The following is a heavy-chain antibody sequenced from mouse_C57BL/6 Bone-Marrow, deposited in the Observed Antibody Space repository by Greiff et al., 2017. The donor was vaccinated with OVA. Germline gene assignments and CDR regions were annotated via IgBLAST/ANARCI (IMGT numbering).Heavy chain of an antibody. D-gene: IGHD2-5*01. CDR1: GYTFTSYG. CDR2: IYPRSGNT. CDR3: ARRPYSNLFAY. V-gene: IGHV1-81*01. Sequence: VKVVESGAELARPGASVKLSCKASGYTFTSYGISWVKQRTGQGLEWIGEIYPRSGNTYYNEKFKGKATLTADKSSSTAYMELRSLTSEDSAVYFCARRPYSNLFAYWGQGTLVTVSA. J-gene: IGHJ3*01.